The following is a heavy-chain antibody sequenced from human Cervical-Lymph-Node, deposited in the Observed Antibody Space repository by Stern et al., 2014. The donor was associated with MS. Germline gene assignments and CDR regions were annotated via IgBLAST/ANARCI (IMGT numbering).Heavy chain of an antibody. CDR1: GFTFSSYS. CDR3: ARDYYYDSSGYYYYYYGMDV. CDR2: ISSSSSYL. J-gene: IGHJ6*02. D-gene: IGHD3-22*01. Sequence: VQLVQSGGGLVKPGGSLRLSCAASGFTFSSYSMHWVRQAPGKGLEWVSSISSSSSYLYYADSVKGRFTISRDNAKNSLYLQMNSLRAEDTAVYYCARDYYYDSSGYYYYYYGMDVWGQGTTVTVSS. V-gene: IGHV3-21*01.